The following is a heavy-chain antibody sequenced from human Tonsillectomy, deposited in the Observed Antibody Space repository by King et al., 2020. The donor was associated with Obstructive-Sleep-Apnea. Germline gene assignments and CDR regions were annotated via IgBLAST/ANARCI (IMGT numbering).Heavy chain of an antibody. D-gene: IGHD3-22*01. Sequence: VQLVESGGGVVQPGRSLRLSCAASGFTFNTYGMHWVRQAPGKGLEWVAFISFDSAKKTYADSVKGRFSVSKDNSKNTMFLQMDSLRAEDTAMYYCAGDVLDSSGWEQRTYWGEGTLVTVSS. J-gene: IGHJ4*02. V-gene: IGHV3-33*01. CDR2: ISFDSAKK. CDR1: GFTFNTYG. CDR3: AGDVLDSSGWEQRTY.